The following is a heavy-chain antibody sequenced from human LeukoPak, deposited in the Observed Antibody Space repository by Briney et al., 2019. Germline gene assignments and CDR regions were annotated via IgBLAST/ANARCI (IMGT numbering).Heavy chain of an antibody. Sequence: GGSLRLSCAASGFTFSSYGMSWVRQAPGKGLEWVSAIGGRDGSTYYADSVKGRFTISRDNSKNTLYVQMNSLRAEDTAVYYCTKGHYYGSGSLDYWGQGTLVTVSS. D-gene: IGHD3-10*01. J-gene: IGHJ4*02. CDR1: GFTFSSYG. V-gene: IGHV3-23*01. CDR2: IGGRDGST. CDR3: TKGHYYGSGSLDY.